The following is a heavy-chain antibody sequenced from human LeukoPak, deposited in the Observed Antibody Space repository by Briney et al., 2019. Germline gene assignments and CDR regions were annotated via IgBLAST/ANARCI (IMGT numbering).Heavy chain of an antibody. V-gene: IGHV3-23*01. CDR3: AKADRICTGGICYRHFDN. J-gene: IGHJ4*02. CDR2: ISNNGEIK. Sequence: GGSLRLSCAASVFTFNNGPRCWVRQAPGEGREWVSIISNNGEIKFYADSVKGRFTISRDNSRNTLYLHMSNLRAEDTAIYYCAKADRICTGGICYRHFDNWGQGTLVTVSS. CDR1: VFTFNNGP. D-gene: IGHD2-8*02.